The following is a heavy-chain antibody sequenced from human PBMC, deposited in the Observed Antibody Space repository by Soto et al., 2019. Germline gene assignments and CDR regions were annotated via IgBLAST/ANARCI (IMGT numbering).Heavy chain of an antibody. J-gene: IGHJ6*02. CDR2: TYYRSKWYN. V-gene: IGHV6-1*01. D-gene: IGHD3-16*01. CDR1: GDSVSSNSGA. Sequence: PSQTLSLTCAISGDSVSSNSGAWNWIRQSPSRGLEWLGRTYYRSKWYNDYAVSVKSRITINPDTSKNQFSLQLNSVTPEDTAVYFCVIDFRLLDLGGYYCYVMDVWGQGTTVTVS. CDR3: VIDFRLLDLGGYYCYVMDV.